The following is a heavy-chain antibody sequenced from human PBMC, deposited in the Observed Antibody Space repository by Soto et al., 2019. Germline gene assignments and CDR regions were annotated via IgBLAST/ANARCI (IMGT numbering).Heavy chain of an antibody. Sequence: SETLSLTCTVSGGSISSYYWSWIRQPPGKGLEWIGYIYYSGSTNYNPSLKSRVTISVDTSKNQFSLKLSSVTAADTAVYYCARHWGYSSGWLTSNYYYYYMDVWGKGTTVTVSS. D-gene: IGHD6-19*01. V-gene: IGHV4-59*08. CDR1: GGSISSYY. CDR2: IYYSGST. J-gene: IGHJ6*03. CDR3: ARHWGYSSGWLTSNYYYYYMDV.